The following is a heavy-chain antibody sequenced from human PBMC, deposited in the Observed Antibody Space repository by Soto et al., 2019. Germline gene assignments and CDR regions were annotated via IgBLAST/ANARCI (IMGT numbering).Heavy chain of an antibody. D-gene: IGHD3-10*01. J-gene: IGHJ4*02. CDR2: ISGSGAST. CDR3: VRARRPMVRGVID. CDR1: GFTFGSYA. V-gene: IGHV3-23*04. Sequence: EVQLVESGGGLVQPGESLRLSCAASGFTFGSYAMIWVRQAPGKGLEWVSGISGSGASTYYADSVKGRFTISRDNPKTTLFLHMDTLRVEDTAVYYCVRARRPMVRGVIDWGQGTLVTVSS.